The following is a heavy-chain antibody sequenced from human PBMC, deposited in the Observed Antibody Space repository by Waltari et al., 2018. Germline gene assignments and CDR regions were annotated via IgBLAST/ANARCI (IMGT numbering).Heavy chain of an antibody. V-gene: IGHV4-4*07. CDR3: ARETGLASRWIYWDTFDS. D-gene: IGHD5-12*01. J-gene: IGHJ3*02. Sequence: QVQLQESGPGFVTPSETLSLTCTVSGRSTSAYYCSWVRQPAGKGPRSIGRIDGSGTTTYNPVLRSRVTMSVHASQNQFSLALNAVTAADAAVYYWARETGLASRWIYWDTFDSWGQGTTVTVSS. CDR1: GRSTSAYY. CDR2: IDGSGTT.